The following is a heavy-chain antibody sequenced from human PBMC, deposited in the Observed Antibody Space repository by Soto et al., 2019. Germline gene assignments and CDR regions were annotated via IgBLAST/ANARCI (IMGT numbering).Heavy chain of an antibody. D-gene: IGHD3-16*01. CDR2: IDTSGTT. V-gene: IGHV4-4*07. J-gene: IGHJ6*02. CDR1: GGSISSYY. Sequence: LSLTCTVSGGSISSYYVSWIRQSAGKGLEWIGRIDTSGTTNYNPSLKSRVTMSVDASKSQFSLNLSSVTAADTAVYYCARGPRGYVYYHGMDVWGQGTTVTVSS. CDR3: ARGPRGYVYYHGMDV.